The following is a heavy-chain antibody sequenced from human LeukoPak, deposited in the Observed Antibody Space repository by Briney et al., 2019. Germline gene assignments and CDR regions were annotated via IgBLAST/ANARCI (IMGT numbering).Heavy chain of an antibody. D-gene: IGHD3-22*01. CDR2: IAYDGSNK. CDR1: GFIFSTCG. CDR3: TRKTDSGGSGDH. J-gene: IGHJ4*02. V-gene: IGHV3-30*03. Sequence: GGSLRLSCAASGFIFSTCGMHWVRQAPGKGLEWVAVIAYDGSNKFYADSVKGRFTISRDNSNNTLYLQMNDLRPDDTAVYYCTRKTDSGGSGDHWGQGALVTVSS.